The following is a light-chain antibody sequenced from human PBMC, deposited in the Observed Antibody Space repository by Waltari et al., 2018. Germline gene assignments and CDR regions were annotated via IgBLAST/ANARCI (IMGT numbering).Light chain of an antibody. Sequence: EIVLTQSPATLSLSPGERATLSCRASQSVSSFLAWYQHKPGQAPRLLIYDASNRATGIPARCSGSGSGTDFTLTISSLEPEDFAVYYCQQRSNWPKITFGQGTRLEIK. V-gene: IGKV3-11*01. CDR3: QQRSNWPKIT. CDR2: DAS. CDR1: QSVSSF. J-gene: IGKJ5*01.